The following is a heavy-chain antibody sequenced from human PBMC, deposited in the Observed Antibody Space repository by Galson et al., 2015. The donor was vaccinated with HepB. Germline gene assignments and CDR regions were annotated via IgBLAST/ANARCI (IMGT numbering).Heavy chain of an antibody. CDR1: GFTFSSYS. D-gene: IGHD2-8*01. CDR3: ARGYCTNGVCYDYFDY. J-gene: IGHJ4*02. CDR2: ISSSSSYI. V-gene: IGHV3-21*01. Sequence: SLRLSCAASGFTFSSYSMNWVRQAPGKGLEWVPSISSSSSYIYYADSVKGRFTISRDNAKNSLYLQMNSLRAEDTAVYYCARGYCTNGVCYDYFDYWGQGTLVTVSS.